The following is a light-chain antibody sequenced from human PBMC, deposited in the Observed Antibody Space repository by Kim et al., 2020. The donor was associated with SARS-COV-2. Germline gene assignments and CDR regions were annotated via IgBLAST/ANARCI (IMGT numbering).Light chain of an antibody. CDR2: DAS. CDR3: QRYDNLPLR. Sequence: DIQMTQSPSSLSASVGDRVTITCQASQDIDNYLNWYQHKPGKPPKLLIYDASNLQTGVPSRFTGGGSGTHFTLTISNLQPEDIATYYCQRYDNLPLRFGGGTKVDIK. J-gene: IGKJ4*02. CDR1: QDIDNY. V-gene: IGKV1-33*01.